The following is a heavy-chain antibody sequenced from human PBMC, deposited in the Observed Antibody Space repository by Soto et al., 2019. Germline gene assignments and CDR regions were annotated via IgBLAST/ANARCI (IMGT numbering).Heavy chain of an antibody. V-gene: IGHV6-1*01. J-gene: IGHJ4*02. CDR1: GDSVSSNSAA. CDR3: AREEAITMVRGVIIDY. CDR2: TYYRSKWYN. Sequence: QSQTLSLTCAISGDSVSSNSAAWNWIRQSPSRGLEWLGRTYYRSKWYNDYAVSVKSRITINPDTSKNQFSLQLNSVTPEDTAVDYCAREEAITMVRGVIIDYWGQGTLVTVSS. D-gene: IGHD3-10*01.